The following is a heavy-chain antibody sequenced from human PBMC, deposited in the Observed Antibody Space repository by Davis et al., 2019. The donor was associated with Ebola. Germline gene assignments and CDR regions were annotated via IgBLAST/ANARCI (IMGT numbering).Heavy chain of an antibody. Sequence: MPSETLSLTCAVYGGSFSGYYWSWIRQPPGKGLGWIGEINHSGSTNYNPSLKSRVTISVDTSKNQFSLKLSSVTAADTAVYYCATHAIFGVVTWGWFDPWGQGTLVTVSS. V-gene: IGHV4-34*01. D-gene: IGHD3-3*01. CDR1: GGSFSGYY. CDR2: INHSGST. J-gene: IGHJ5*02. CDR3: ATHAIFGVVTWGWFDP.